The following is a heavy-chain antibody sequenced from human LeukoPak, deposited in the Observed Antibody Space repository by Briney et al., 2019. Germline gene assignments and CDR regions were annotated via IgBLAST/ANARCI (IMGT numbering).Heavy chain of an antibody. Sequence: GSSVKVSCKASGGTFSSYAISWVRQAPGQGLEWMGRIIPILGIPNYAQKFQGRVTITADKSTSTAYMELSSLRSEDTAVYYCVRDQNCSGGRCYYYGMDVWGQGTTVTVSS. CDR2: IIPILGIP. D-gene: IGHD2-15*01. CDR3: VRDQNCSGGRCYYYGMDV. V-gene: IGHV1-69*04. CDR1: GGTFSSYA. J-gene: IGHJ6*02.